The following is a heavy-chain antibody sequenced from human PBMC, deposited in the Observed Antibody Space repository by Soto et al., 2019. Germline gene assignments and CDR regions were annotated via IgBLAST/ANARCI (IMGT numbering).Heavy chain of an antibody. Sequence: GGSLRLSCAASGFTVSSNYMSWVRQAPGKGLEWVSVIYSGGSTYYADSVKGRFTISRDNSKNTLYLQMNSLRAEDTAVYYCARDEIRVTIFGPRYYYYYGMDVWGQGTTVTVSS. CDR1: GFTVSSNY. V-gene: IGHV3-53*01. CDR2: IYSGGST. D-gene: IGHD3-3*01. CDR3: ARDEIRVTIFGPRYYYYYGMDV. J-gene: IGHJ6*02.